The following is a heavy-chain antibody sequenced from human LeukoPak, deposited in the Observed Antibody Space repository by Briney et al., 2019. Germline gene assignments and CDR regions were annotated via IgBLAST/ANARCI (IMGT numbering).Heavy chain of an antibody. J-gene: IGHJ4*02. D-gene: IGHD3-10*01. CDR2: IKTDGSEK. CDR1: GFTFSSYW. CDR3: ARSLSGSFYDASDS. Sequence: PGGSLRLSCEASGFTFSSYWMSWVRQAPGKGLEWVANIKTDGSEKYYVDSVKGRFTISRDNSKNTLYLEMNSLRAEDTAVYYCARSLSGSFYDASDSWGQGSLVTVSS. V-gene: IGHV3-7*01.